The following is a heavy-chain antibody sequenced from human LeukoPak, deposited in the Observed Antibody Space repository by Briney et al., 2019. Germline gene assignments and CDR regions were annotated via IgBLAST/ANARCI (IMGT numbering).Heavy chain of an antibody. V-gene: IGHV4-39*07. CDR3: ARGLEVRARVGYHYYMDV. J-gene: IGHJ6*03. D-gene: IGHD1-26*01. CDR2: VYSENT. Sequence: SETLSLTCTVSGDSISSSSFFWGWIRQPPGKGLEWIGAVYSENTYYNPSLKSRVSISVDTSKNQFSLTMSSVTAADTAVYFCARGLEVRARVGYHYYMDVWGKGTTVTVSS. CDR1: GDSISSSSFF.